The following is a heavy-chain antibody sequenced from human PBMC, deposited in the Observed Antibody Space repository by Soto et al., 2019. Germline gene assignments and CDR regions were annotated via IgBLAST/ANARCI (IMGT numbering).Heavy chain of an antibody. CDR3: VKDESINWYSGHFRH. V-gene: IGHV3-9*01. Sequence: EVQLVESGGGVVQPGRSLRLSCAASGFTFDDYAMHWVRQVPGKGLEWVSGINWNSGSIGYADSVKGRFAISRDNAKNFLHLQMNSLRAEDTAFYYCVKDESINWYSGHFRHWGQGTLVTVSS. J-gene: IGHJ1*01. CDR1: GFTFDDYA. D-gene: IGHD6-13*01. CDR2: INWNSGSI.